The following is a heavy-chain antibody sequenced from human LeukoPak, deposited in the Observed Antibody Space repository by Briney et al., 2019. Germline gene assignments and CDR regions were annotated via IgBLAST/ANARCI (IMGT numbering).Heavy chain of an antibody. CDR3: ARLLDHDYSDYYFDY. D-gene: IGHD4-11*01. V-gene: IGHV4-34*01. J-gene: IGHJ4*02. Sequence: PSETLSLTCAVYGGSFSGYYWSWIRQPPGKGLEGIGSIYYSGSTDYNPSLKSRVTISVDSSKNQFSLKLSSVTATDTAVYYCARLLDHDYSDYYFDYWGQGTLVTVSS. CDR2: IYYSGST. CDR1: GGSFSGYY.